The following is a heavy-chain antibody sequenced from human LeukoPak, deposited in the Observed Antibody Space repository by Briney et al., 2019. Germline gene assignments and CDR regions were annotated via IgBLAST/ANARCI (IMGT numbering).Heavy chain of an antibody. CDR1: GFTFNNYA. V-gene: IGHV3-23*01. D-gene: IGHD3-3*01. J-gene: IGHJ4*02. CDR2: ILTSGGRT. CDR3: ARGTTYYDFWSGYYAYYFDY. Sequence: PGGSLRLSCAASGFTFNNYAMSWVRQAPGKGLEWVAVILTSGGRTYYADSVKGRFTISRDNAKNSLYLQMNSLRAEDTAVYYCARGTTYYDFWSGYYAYYFDYWGQGTLVTVSS.